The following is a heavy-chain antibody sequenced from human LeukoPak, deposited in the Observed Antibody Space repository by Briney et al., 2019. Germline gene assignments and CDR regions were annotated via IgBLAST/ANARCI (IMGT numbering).Heavy chain of an antibody. Sequence: SVKVSCKASGYTFTSYYMHWVRQAPGQGLEWMGRIIPIFGTANYAQKFQGRVTITTDESTSTAYMELSSLRSEDTAVYYCAATTVTTIDYWGQGTLVTVSS. CDR1: GYTFTSYY. J-gene: IGHJ4*02. CDR3: AATTVTTIDY. D-gene: IGHD4-17*01. CDR2: IIPIFGTA. V-gene: IGHV1-69*05.